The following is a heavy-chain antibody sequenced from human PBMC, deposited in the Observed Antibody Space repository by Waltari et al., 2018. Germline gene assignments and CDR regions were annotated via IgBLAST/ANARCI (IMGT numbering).Heavy chain of an antibody. CDR2: INPNSGGT. Sequence: QVQLVQAGAEGKKHGAPVKVSGKASGDTVTGYYRHWWRQAPGQGLEWMGRINPNSGGTNYAQKFQGRVTITRDTSISTAYMELSRLRSDDTAVYYCARQLGGLGYRPDAFDIWGQGTMVTVSS. J-gene: IGHJ3*02. CDR3: ARQLGGLGYRPDAFDI. V-gene: IGHV1-2*06. CDR1: GDTVTGYY. D-gene: IGHD3-16*01.